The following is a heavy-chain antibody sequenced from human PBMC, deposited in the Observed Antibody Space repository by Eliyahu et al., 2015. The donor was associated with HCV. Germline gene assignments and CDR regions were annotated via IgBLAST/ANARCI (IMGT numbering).Heavy chain of an antibody. V-gene: IGHV3-7*01. D-gene: IGHD2/OR15-2a*01. CDR1: GFSFSDYW. CDR2: IKQDGSEK. CDR3: ARDEVTGTGYGQLLGMDL. Sequence: RLTCVGSGFSFSDYWMTWVRQSPGKGLEWVANIKQDGSEKYYVDSLKGRFTISRDNAKNSLYLQIDTLTAEDTAVYYCARDEVTGTGYGQLLGMDLWGQGTTVTVSS. J-gene: IGHJ6*02.